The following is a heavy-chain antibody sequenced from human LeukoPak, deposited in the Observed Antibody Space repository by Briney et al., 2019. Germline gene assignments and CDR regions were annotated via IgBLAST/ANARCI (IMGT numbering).Heavy chain of an antibody. CDR1: GFTFSNYW. CDR2: IEEDGTRE. D-gene: IGHD5-24*01. Sequence: GGSLRLSCAASGFTFSNYWMSWVRQAPGKGLEWVANIEEDGTREDYVDSVRGRFTVSRDNANNSVYLQTNSLRAEDTAVYYCVSQQLAPPWGQGTLVTVSS. J-gene: IGHJ5*02. CDR3: VSQQLAPP. V-gene: IGHV3-7*01.